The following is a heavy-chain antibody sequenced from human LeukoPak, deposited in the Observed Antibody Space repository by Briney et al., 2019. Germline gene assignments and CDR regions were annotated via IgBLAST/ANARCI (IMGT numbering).Heavy chain of an antibody. CDR3: ARAGYCSSTSCPRRVANMDV. V-gene: IGHV4-39*07. J-gene: IGHJ6*03. CDR1: GGSISSSSYY. CDR2: IYYSGST. Sequence: TPSETLSLTCTVSGGSISSSSYYWGWIRQPPGKGLEWIGSIYYSGSTYYNPSLKSRVTISVDTSKNQFSLKLSSVTAADTAVYYCARAGYCSSTSCPRRVANMDVWGKGTTVTVSS. D-gene: IGHD2-2*01.